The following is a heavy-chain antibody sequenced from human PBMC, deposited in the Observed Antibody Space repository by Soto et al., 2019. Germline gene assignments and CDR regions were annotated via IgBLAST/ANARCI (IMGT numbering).Heavy chain of an antibody. J-gene: IGHJ4*02. V-gene: IGHV4-34*01. CDR1: GGSFSGYY. D-gene: IGHD2-15*01. CDR2: INHSGST. Sequence: QVQLQQWGAGLLKPSETLSLTCAVYGGSFSGYYWSWIRQPPGKGLDWIGEINHSGSTNYNPSLKSRVTISVDTSKNQFSLKLSSVTAADTAVYYCARGTRRRYCSGGSCPNYFDYWGQGTLVTVSS. CDR3: ARGTRRRYCSGGSCPNYFDY.